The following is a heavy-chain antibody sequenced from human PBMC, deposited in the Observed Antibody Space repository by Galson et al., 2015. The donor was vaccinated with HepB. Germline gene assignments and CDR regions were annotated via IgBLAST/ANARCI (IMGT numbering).Heavy chain of an antibody. D-gene: IGHD1-26*01. J-gene: IGHJ4*02. V-gene: IGHV3-23*01. CDR2: TGESGVTT. CDR3: TKHLTGSYSFGY. Sequence: SLRLSCAASGFTFSTNAMSWVRQAPGKGLEWVSATGESGVTTYYADSVQGRFTISRDNFKSTQYLQMNSLRVEDTAIYYCTKHLTGSYSFGYWGQGTLVTVSS. CDR1: GFTFSTNA.